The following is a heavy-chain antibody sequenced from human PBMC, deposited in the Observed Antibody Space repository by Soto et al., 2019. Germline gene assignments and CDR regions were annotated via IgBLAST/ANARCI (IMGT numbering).Heavy chain of an antibody. D-gene: IGHD3-9*01. Sequence: GGSLRLSCAASGFTFSSYAMSWVRQAPGKGLEWVSAISGSGGSTYYADSVKGRFTISRDNSKNTLYLQMNSLRAEDTAVYYCAKDESRIYDILTGSYYYGMDVWGQGTTVTVSS. CDR1: GFTFSSYA. CDR3: AKDESRIYDILTGSYYYGMDV. CDR2: ISGSGGST. J-gene: IGHJ6*02. V-gene: IGHV3-23*01.